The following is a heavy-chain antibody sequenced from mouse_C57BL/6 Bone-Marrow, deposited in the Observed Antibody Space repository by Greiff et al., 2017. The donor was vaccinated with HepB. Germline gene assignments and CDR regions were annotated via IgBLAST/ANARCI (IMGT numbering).Heavy chain of an antibody. V-gene: IGHV2-5*01. Sequence: VHLVESGPGLVQPSQSLSITCTVSGFSLTSYGVHWVRQSPGKGLEWLGVIWRGGSTDYNAAFMSRLSITKDNSKSQVFIKMNSLQADDTAIYYWAKCDYGSSYYWYFDVWGTGTTVTVSS. CDR1: GFSLTSYG. J-gene: IGHJ1*03. D-gene: IGHD1-1*01. CDR2: IWRGGST. CDR3: AKCDYGSSYYWYFDV.